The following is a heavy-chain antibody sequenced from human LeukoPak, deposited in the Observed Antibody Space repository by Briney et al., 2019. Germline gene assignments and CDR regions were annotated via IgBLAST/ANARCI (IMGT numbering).Heavy chain of an antibody. V-gene: IGHV3-23*01. J-gene: IGHJ6*02. Sequence: PGGSLRLSCAASGFTFSDYYMSWIRQAPGKGLEWVSAISGSGGSTYYADSVKGRFTISRDNSKNTLYLQMNSLRAEDTAVYYCAKAGGYYYYGMDVWGQGTTVTVSS. CDR2: ISGSGGST. CDR3: AKAGGYYYYGMDV. CDR1: GFTFSDYY. D-gene: IGHD1-14*01.